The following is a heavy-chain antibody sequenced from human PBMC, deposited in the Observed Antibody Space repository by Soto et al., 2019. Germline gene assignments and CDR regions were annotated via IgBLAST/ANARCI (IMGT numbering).Heavy chain of an antibody. V-gene: IGHV4-30-4*01. CDR1: GASISSGDYY. CDR3: ARASYESNTYYLDY. Sequence: QVQLQESGPGLVKPSQTLSLTCTVSGASISSGDYYWTWIRQPPGKGLEWIGSIYYTGNTYYNPSLKSRVTISVDTSNNQFSLKLSSVTAADTAVYYCARASYESNTYYLDYWGQGTLVTVSS. D-gene: IGHD5-18*01. CDR2: IYYTGNT. J-gene: IGHJ4*02.